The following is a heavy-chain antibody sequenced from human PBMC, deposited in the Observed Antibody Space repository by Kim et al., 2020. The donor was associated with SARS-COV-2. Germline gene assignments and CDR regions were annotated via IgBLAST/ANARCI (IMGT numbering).Heavy chain of an antibody. J-gene: IGHJ4*01. Sequence: ASVKVSCKVSGYTLTLTELSMHWVRQAPGKGLEWMGGFDPEDGETIYAQKFQGRVTMTEDTSTDTAYMELSSLRSEDTAVYYCATASIGTYGSGSQFDYW. D-gene: IGHD3-10*01. V-gene: IGHV1-24*01. CDR3: ATASIGTYGSGSQFDY. CDR2: FDPEDGET. CDR1: GYTLTLTELS.